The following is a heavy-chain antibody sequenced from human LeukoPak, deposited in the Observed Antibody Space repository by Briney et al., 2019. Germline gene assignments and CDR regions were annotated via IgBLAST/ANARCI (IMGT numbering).Heavy chain of an antibody. J-gene: IGHJ4*02. CDR1: GLTSRSSG. V-gene: IGHV3-33*01. CDR3: ARAPSRVAMAGLSLTLDH. Sequence: GRSLRLTCDATGLTSRSSGMNWARQAPGKGLEWVAVIWYDGSNKYYADSVKGRFTISRDNSKNTLYLQMNSLRAEDTAVYYCARAPSRVAMAGLSLTLDHLGQGTLVTVSS. D-gene: IGHD6-19*01. CDR2: IWYDGSNK.